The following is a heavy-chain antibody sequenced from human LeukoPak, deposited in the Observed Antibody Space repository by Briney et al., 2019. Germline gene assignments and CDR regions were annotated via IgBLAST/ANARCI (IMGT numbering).Heavy chain of an antibody. Sequence: GGSLRLSCAASGFTFSNYAMSWVRQAPGKGLEWVSAISGSGGSTYYADSVKGRFTISRDNSKNTLYLQMNSLRAEDTAVYYCAKVGNYYGSGSQRSGSYYFDYWGQGTLVTVSS. CDR3: AKVGNYYGSGSQRSGSYYFDY. V-gene: IGHV3-23*01. CDR1: GFTFSNYA. J-gene: IGHJ4*02. D-gene: IGHD3-10*01. CDR2: ISGSGGST.